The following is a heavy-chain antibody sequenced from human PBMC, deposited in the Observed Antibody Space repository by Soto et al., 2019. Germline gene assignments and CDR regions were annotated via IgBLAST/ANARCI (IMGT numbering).Heavy chain of an antibody. CDR1: GFTFSSFA. CDR3: ALRGYNSYFFDC. J-gene: IGHJ4*02. D-gene: IGHD5-12*01. CDR2: ISATGAST. V-gene: IGHV3-23*01. Sequence: GGSLRLSCAASGFTFSSFAMSWVRQAPGKGLEWVSIISATGASTNYADSVKGRFTLSRDSSKNTLYLQMNSLRAEDTAVYYCALRGYNSYFFDCWGQGTLVTAPQ.